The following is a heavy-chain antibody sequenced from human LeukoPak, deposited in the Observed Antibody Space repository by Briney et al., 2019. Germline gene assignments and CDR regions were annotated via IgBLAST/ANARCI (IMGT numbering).Heavy chain of an antibody. Sequence: GGSLRLSCAASGFTFSSYGMHWVRQAPGKGLEWLAFRRYDGSNKYYADSVKGRFTISRDNSKNTLYLQMNSLRAEDTAVYYCAKEIAVVPAAIWVGFDYWGQGTLVTVSS. CDR3: AKEIAVVPAAIWVGFDY. J-gene: IGHJ4*02. V-gene: IGHV3-30*02. CDR1: GFTFSSYG. D-gene: IGHD2-2*02. CDR2: RRYDGSNK.